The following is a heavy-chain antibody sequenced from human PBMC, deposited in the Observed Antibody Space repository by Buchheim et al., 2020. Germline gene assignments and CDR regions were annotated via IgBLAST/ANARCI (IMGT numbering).Heavy chain of an antibody. D-gene: IGHD2-15*01. V-gene: IGHV3-74*03. CDR1: GFTFGRYW. CDR2: INEDGSHT. CDR3: SKDMSGAEDS. J-gene: IGHJ4*02. Sequence: EVQVVESGGGLVQPGGSLRLSCAASGFTFGRYWMHWVRQAPGGALVWVSRINEDGSHTTYTDSVKGRFNISRDNAKNTLYLQRNSLTAEDTAVYYCSKDMSGAEDSWGQGTL.